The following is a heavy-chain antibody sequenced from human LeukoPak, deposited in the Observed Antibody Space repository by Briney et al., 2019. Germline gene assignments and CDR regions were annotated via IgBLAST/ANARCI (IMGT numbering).Heavy chain of an antibody. J-gene: IGHJ4*02. CDR3: AREANYYGSGSYFEGTFDY. CDR2: IYYSGST. D-gene: IGHD3-10*01. CDR1: GGSISSYY. Sequence: SETLSLTCTVSGGSISSYYWSWIRQPPGKGLEWIGYIYYSGSTNYNPSLKSRVTISVGTSKNEFSLKLTSVTAADTAVYYCAREANYYGSGSYFEGTFDYWGQGSLVTVSS. V-gene: IGHV4-59*01.